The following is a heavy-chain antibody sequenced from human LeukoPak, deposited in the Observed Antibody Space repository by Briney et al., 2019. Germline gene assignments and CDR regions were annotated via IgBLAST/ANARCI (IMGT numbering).Heavy chain of an antibody. CDR2: INPNSGGT. J-gene: IGHJ4*02. CDR3: ARVLSRWLQLHYFDY. D-gene: IGHD5-24*01. CDR1: GYTFTGYY. Sequence: GASVKVSCKASGYTFTGYYMHWVRQAPGQGLEWMGWINPNSGGTNYVQKFQGRVTMTRDTSISTAYMELSRLRSDDTAVYYCARVLSRWLQLHYFDYWGQGTLVTVSS. V-gene: IGHV1-2*02.